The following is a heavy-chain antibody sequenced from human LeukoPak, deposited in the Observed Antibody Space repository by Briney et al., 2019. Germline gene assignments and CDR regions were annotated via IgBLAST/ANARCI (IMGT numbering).Heavy chain of an antibody. CDR3: ARESPPEKGSGSYFSRDRVQNWFDP. CDR1: GGSISSGGYY. J-gene: IGHJ5*02. V-gene: IGHV4-31*03. CDR2: IYYSGST. Sequence: PSETLSLTCTVSGGSISSGGYYWSWIRQHPGKGLEWIGYIYYSGSTYYNPSLKSRVTISVDTSKNQFSLKLSSVTAADTAVYYCARESPPEKGSGSYFSRDRVQNWFDPWGQGTLVTVSS. D-gene: IGHD3-10*01.